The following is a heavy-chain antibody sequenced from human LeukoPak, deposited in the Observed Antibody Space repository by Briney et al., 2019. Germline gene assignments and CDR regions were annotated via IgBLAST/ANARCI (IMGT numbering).Heavy chain of an antibody. CDR1: GGSFSGYY. Sequence: SETLSLTCAVYGGSFSGYYWSWIRQPPGKGLEWIGEINHSGSTNYNPSLKSRVTISVDTSKNQFSLKLSSVTAADTAVYYCARRVSVIRFLEWLLSPMDVWGKGTTVTVSS. CDR3: ARRVSVIRFLEWLLSPMDV. CDR2: INHSGST. J-gene: IGHJ6*03. D-gene: IGHD3-3*01. V-gene: IGHV4-34*01.